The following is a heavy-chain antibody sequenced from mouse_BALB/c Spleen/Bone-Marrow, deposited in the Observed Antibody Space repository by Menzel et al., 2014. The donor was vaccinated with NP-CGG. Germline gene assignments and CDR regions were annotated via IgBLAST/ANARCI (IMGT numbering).Heavy chain of an antibody. J-gene: IGHJ2*01. CDR3: ARRGYYGSSYYFDY. CDR2: IYPGDGDT. V-gene: IGHV1-80*01. D-gene: IGHD1-1*01. Sequence: QVQLQQPGAELVRPGSSVKISCKATGYAFSSYWMNWVKQRPGQGLEWIGQIYPGDGDTNYNGKFKGKATLTADKSSSTAYMQLSSLTSEDSAVYFCARRGYYGSSYYFDYWGQGTTLTVSS. CDR1: GYAFSSYW.